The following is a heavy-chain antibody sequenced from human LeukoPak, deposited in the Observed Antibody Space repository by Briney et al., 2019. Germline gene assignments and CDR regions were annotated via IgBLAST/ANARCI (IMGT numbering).Heavy chain of an antibody. D-gene: IGHD2-15*01. Sequence: EASVKVSCKASGYTFTGYYMHWVRQAPGQGLEWMGWINPNSGGTNYAQKFQGRVTMTRDTSISTAYMDLSRLTSDDTAVYYCARAFCSGDVCYSFDHWGQGTLVTVSS. CDR1: GYTFTGYY. CDR3: ARAFCSGDVCYSFDH. J-gene: IGHJ4*02. CDR2: INPNSGGT. V-gene: IGHV1-2*02.